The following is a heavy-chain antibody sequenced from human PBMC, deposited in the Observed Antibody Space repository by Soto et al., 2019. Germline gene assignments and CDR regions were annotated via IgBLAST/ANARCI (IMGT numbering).Heavy chain of an antibody. CDR1: GVIFRGYA. D-gene: IGHD3-10*01. V-gene: IGHV3-23*01. CDR2: IISGSGGST. CDR3: ANDDMVRGPQKYYYYYYAMDV. J-gene: IGHJ6*02. Sequence: PGGSLRLSCEVSGVIFRGYAISWVRQAPGKGLEWVSGIISGSGGSTYYADSVKGRFTISRDNSKNTLYLQMNSLRAEDTAVYYCANDDMVRGPQKYYYYYYAMDVWGQGTTVTVPS.